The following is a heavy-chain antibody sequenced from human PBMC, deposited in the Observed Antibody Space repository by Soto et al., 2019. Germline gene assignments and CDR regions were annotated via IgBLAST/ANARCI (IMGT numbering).Heavy chain of an antibody. J-gene: IGHJ4*02. CDR1: GGSFSGYY. D-gene: IGHD6-13*01. V-gene: IGHV4-34*01. CDR3: AKGPDDLTRSSWYPFDY. Sequence: PSETLSLTCAVYGGSFSGYYWSWIRQPPGKGLEWIGEINHSGSTNYNPSLKSRVTISVDTSKNQFSLKLSSVTAADTAVYYCAKGPDDLTRSSWYPFDYWGQGTLVTVSS. CDR2: INHSGST.